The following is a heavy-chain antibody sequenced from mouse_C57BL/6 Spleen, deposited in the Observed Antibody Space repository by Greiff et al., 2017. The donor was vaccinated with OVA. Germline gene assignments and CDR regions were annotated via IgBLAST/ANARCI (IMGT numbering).Heavy chain of an antibody. V-gene: IGHV14-2*01. Sequence: EVQLQQSGAELVKPGASVKLSCTASGFNITDYYMHWVKQRTEQGLEWIGRIDPEDGETKYAPKFQGKATITADTSSNTAYLQLSSLTSEDTAVYYCALITTVVNWYFDVWGTGTTVTVSS. J-gene: IGHJ1*03. CDR3: ALITTVVNWYFDV. CDR1: GFNITDYY. CDR2: IDPEDGET. D-gene: IGHD1-1*01.